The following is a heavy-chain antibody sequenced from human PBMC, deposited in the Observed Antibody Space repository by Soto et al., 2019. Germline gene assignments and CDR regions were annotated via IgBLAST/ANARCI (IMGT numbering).Heavy chain of an antibody. Sequence: ASVKVSCKASGYTFTSYGISWVRQAPGQGLEWMGWISAYNGNTNYAQKLQGRVTMTTDTSTSTAYMELRSLRSDDTAVYYCAASRYYSNYLPTYFDYWGQGTLVTVSS. CDR3: AASRYYSNYLPTYFDY. V-gene: IGHV1-18*01. J-gene: IGHJ4*02. CDR2: ISAYNGNT. D-gene: IGHD4-4*01. CDR1: GYTFTSYG.